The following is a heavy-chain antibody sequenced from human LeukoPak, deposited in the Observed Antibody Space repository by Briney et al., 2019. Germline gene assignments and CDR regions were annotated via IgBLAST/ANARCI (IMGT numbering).Heavy chain of an antibody. V-gene: IGHV1-8*01. J-gene: IGHJ6*03. CDR2: MNPNSGNT. CDR1: GHTFTSYD. Sequence: ASVKVSCKASGHTFTSYDINWVRQATGQGLEWMGWMNPNSGNTGYAQKFQGRVTMTRNTSISTAYMELSSLRSEDTAVYYCAREAAAAGRHYYYYMDVWGKGTTVTVSS. D-gene: IGHD6-13*01. CDR3: AREAAAAGRHYYYYMDV.